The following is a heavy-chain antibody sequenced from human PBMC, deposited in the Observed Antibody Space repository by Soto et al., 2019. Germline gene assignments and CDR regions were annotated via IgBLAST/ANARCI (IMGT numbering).Heavy chain of an antibody. CDR1: GYTLTELS. J-gene: IGHJ5*01. CDR2: FDPEYGET. V-gene: IGHV1-24*01. Sequence: ASVKVSCKVSGYTLTELSIHWVRQAPGKGLEWMGGFDPEYGETIYAQKFQGRVTMTADTSTNTAYMELSSLRSEDTAVYYCATSPPPRKSRRNSWGQGTTVTVSS. CDR3: ATSPPPRKSRRNS.